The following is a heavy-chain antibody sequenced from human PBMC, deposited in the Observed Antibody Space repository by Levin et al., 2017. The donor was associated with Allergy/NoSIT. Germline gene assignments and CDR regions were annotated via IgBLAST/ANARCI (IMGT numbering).Heavy chain of an antibody. D-gene: IGHD6-19*01. V-gene: IGHV3-30-3*01. CDR2: ISYDGSNK. Sequence: GESLKISCAASGFTFSSYAMHWVRQAPGKGLEWVAVISYDGSNKYYADSVKGRFTISRDNSKNTLYLQMNSLRAEDTAVYYCARDLEQWLVRWYFDLWGRGTLVTVSS. CDR3: ARDLEQWLVRWYFDL. J-gene: IGHJ2*01. CDR1: GFTFSSYA.